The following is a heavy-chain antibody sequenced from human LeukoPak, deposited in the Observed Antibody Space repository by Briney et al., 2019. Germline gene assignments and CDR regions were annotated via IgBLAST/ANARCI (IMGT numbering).Heavy chain of an antibody. CDR1: GFTFSSYA. J-gene: IGHJ4*02. CDR2: IHPHGSQT. V-gene: IGHV3-74*01. CDR3: VRDPSSAIPLDF. Sequence: GGSLRLSCAASGFTFSSYAMSWVRQAPGRGLFWVSSIHPHGSQTYADSVKGRFTISRDNAKNTLDLQLNSLRADDSAVYYCVRDPSSAIPLDFWGQGTLVTVSS.